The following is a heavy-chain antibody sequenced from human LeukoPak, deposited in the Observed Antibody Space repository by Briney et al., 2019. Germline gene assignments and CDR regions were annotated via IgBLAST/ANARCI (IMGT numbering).Heavy chain of an antibody. CDR1: GFTFSSFA. V-gene: IGHV3-23*01. Sequence: GGSLRLSCAASGFTFSSFAMSWVRQTPGKGLEWVSTISHDGGTTYFADSVKGRLTISRDNSNSTLYLQMNSLRAEDTALYFCAKDFSSGLFDYWGQGTLVAVSS. CDR3: AKDFSSGLFDY. CDR2: ISHDGGTT. D-gene: IGHD6-19*01. J-gene: IGHJ4*02.